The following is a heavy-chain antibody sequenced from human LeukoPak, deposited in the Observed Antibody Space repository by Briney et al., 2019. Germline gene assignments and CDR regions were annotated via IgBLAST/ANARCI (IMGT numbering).Heavy chain of an antibody. CDR2: ISAYNGNT. V-gene: IGHV1-18*01. Sequence: ASVKVSCKASGYTFTSYGISWVRQAPGQGLEWMGWISAYNGNTNYAQKLQGRVTMTTDTSTCTAYMELRGLRSDDTAVYYCARDGDISYYMDVWGKGTTVTVSS. CDR3: ARDGDISYYMDV. J-gene: IGHJ6*03. CDR1: GYTFTSYG. D-gene: IGHD2-15*01.